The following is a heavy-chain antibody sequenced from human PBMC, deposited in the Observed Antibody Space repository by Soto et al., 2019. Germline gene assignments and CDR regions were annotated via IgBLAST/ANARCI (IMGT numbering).Heavy chain of an antibody. J-gene: IGHJ4*02. CDR2: TYYRSKWYN. CDR1: GDSVSGNSAA. Sequence: SQTLSLTCAISGDSVSGNSAAWNWIRQSPSRGLEWLGRTYYRSKWYNDYAVSVKSRITVTPDTSKNQFSLHLNSVTPEDTAVYYCARDFPYYESSDSYFAYWGQGALVTVSS. CDR3: ARDFPYYESSDSYFAY. D-gene: IGHD3-16*01. V-gene: IGHV6-1*01.